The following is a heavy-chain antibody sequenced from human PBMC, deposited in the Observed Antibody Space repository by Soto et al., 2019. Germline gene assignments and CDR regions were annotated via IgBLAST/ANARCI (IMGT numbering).Heavy chain of an antibody. V-gene: IGHV3-74*01. J-gene: IGHJ4*02. D-gene: IGHD3-16*01. CDR3: ARDDVGMLTLDF. Sequence: GGSLRLSCVASGFTFSSYWMHWVRQAPGKGLVWVSCVKSDASITNCADSVKGRFTISRDNAKNTLYLQMNSLRAEDTAVYYCARDDVGMLTLDFWGQRTLVTVSS. CDR1: GFTFSSYW. CDR2: VKSDASIT.